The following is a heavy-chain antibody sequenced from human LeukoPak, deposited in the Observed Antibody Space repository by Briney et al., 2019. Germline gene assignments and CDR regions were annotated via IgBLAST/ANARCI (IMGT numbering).Heavy chain of an antibody. D-gene: IGHD1-26*01. J-gene: IGHJ4*02. CDR1: GFTVSSND. CDR3: ARDQSGTYYFDS. Sequence: GGSLRLSCAASGFTVSSNDMSWVRQAPGKGLEWVSVIYRGGSTYYADFVRGRFTISRDNSKNTLYVQMNSLRAEDTAVYYCARDQSGTYYFDSWGQGTLVTVSS. CDR2: IYRGGST. V-gene: IGHV3-53*01.